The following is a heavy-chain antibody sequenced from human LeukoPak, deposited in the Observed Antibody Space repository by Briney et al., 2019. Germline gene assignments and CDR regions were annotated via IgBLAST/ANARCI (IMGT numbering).Heavy chain of an antibody. CDR3: ATEYCTDKGNFDL. CDR1: GFTFSDYW. Sequence: GGSLRLSCAASGFTFSDYWMSWVRQAPGRGLEWVANIKHDGSEIYYLDSVKSRFTISRDNAKASLYLQMYGLRVDDSAVYYCATEYCTDKGNFDLWGRGTLVTVSS. CDR2: IKHDGSEI. D-gene: IGHD2/OR15-2a*01. J-gene: IGHJ2*01. V-gene: IGHV3-7*02.